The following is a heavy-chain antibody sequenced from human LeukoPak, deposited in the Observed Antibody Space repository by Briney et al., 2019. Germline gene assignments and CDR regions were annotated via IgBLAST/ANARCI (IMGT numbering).Heavy chain of an antibody. CDR3: AAADSVTTPSY. CDR2: IVVGSGNT. CDR1: GFTFTSSA. J-gene: IGHJ4*02. V-gene: IGHV1-58*01. D-gene: IGHD4-17*01. Sequence: GTSVKVSCTASGFTFTSSAVQWVRQARGQRLEWIGWIVVGSGNTNYAQKFQERVTITRDMSTSTAYMELSSLRAEDTAVYYCAAADSVTTPSYWGQGTLVTVSS.